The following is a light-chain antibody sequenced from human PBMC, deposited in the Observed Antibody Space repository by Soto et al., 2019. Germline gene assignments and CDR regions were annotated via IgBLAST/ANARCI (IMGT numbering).Light chain of an antibody. CDR3: QSFDVSLSGGDWV. CDR1: SSNIGAGYD. J-gene: IGLJ3*02. CDR2: DNN. V-gene: IGLV1-40*01. Sequence: QSVLTQSPSVSGAPGQRVTISCTGSSSNIGAGYDVHWYQQLPGTVPKLLIYDNNNRPSGVPDRFSGSKSGTSASLAITGLQAEDEADYYCQSFDVSLSGGDWVFGGGTKLTVL.